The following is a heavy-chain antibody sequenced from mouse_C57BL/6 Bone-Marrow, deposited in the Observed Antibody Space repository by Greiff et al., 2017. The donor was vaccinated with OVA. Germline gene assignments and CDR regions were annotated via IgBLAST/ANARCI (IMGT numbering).Heavy chain of an antibody. CDR2: ISYDGSN. J-gene: IGHJ4*01. D-gene: IGHD1-1*01. V-gene: IGHV3-6*01. CDR1: GYSITSGYY. CDR3: ARVYYYGSDAMDY. Sequence: EVQLQQSGPGLVKPSQSLSLTCSVTGYSITSGYYWNWIRQFPGNKLEWMGYISYDGSNNYNPSLKNRISITRDTSKNQFFLKLNSVTTEDTATYYCARVYYYGSDAMDYWGQGTSVTVSS.